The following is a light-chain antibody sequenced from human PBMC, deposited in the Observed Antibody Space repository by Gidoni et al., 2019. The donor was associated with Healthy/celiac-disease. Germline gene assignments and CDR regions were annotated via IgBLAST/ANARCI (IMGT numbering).Light chain of an antibody. Sequence: DIQMTQSPSPLSASVGDRVTITRRASQSISSYLYWYQQKPGKAPKLLIYAASSVQSGVPSRFSGSGSGTDFTLTISRLQPEDFANYYCQQNYSTPLTFGGGTKVEIK. J-gene: IGKJ4*01. CDR1: QSISSY. CDR2: AAS. V-gene: IGKV1-39*01. CDR3: QQNYSTPLT.